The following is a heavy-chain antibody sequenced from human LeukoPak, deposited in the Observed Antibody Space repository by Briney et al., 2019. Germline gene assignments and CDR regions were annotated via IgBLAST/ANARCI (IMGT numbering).Heavy chain of an antibody. CDR1: GYTFTAYY. V-gene: IGHV1-46*01. J-gene: IGHJ3*02. D-gene: IGHD2-2*01. CDR3: ARPFLRYCSSSSCYAFDI. Sequence: ASVKVSCKASGYTFTAYYIHWVRQAPGQGLEWMGIINPSGGSTSYAQKFQGRVTMTRDTSTSTVYMELSSLRAEDTAVYYCARPFLRYCSSSSCYAFDIWGQGTMVTVSS. CDR2: INPSGGST.